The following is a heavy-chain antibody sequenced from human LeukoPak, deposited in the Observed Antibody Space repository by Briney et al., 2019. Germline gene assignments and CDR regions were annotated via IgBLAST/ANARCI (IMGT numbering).Heavy chain of an antibody. CDR2: IYPGDSDT. J-gene: IGHJ4*02. V-gene: IGHV5-51*01. D-gene: IGHD6-6*01. Sequence: GESLKISCKASVFSFTNYWIAWVRQMPGQGLEWMGSIYPGDSDTRYNPSFQGQVTISADKSISTAYLQWSSLKASDTAMYYCARSGSSSPLGRAGFDYWGQGTLVTVSS. CDR3: ARSGSSSPLGRAGFDY. CDR1: VFSFTNYW.